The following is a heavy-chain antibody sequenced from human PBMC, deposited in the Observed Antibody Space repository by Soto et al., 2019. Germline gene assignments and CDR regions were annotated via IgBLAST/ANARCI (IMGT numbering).Heavy chain of an antibody. D-gene: IGHD3-3*01. J-gene: IGHJ4*02. CDR3: ARGGLTWEWSRKYFDP. V-gene: IGHV4-4*07. Sequence: SETRSVTCTFCGDSVIGSYWTWVRQPAGKGLEWIGRISASGRTTYNPSLKSRVTMSLDTSENLFSLQLSSVTPEDTAVYYCARGGLTWEWSRKYFDPWGQGTLVTVSS. CDR2: ISASGRT. CDR1: GDSVIGSY.